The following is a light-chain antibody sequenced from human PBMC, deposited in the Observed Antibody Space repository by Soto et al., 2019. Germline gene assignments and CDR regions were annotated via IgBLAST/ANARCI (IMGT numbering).Light chain of an antibody. V-gene: IGLV2-14*01. CDR2: EVT. CDR3: ISYTSDDVRYV. J-gene: IGLJ1*01. Sequence: QSALTQPASVSASPGQSITISCTGTGSDVGGYDYVSWYQQCPGKAPTLMIYEVTNRPSGISNRFSGSKSGNTASLTISGLQSEDEADYYCISYTSDDVRYVFGTGTKVTVL. CDR1: GSDVGGYDY.